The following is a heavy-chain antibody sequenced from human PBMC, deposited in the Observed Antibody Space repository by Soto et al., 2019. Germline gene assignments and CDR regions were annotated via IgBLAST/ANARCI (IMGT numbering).Heavy chain of an antibody. Sequence: QVQLVEPGGGVVQPGGPLRLSCAASGFIFSGYAMHWVRQAPGKGLEWVAVISYDGNTQYYADSVKGRFTVSRDNSNNILYVEMNNLRNEDTAMYYCAKETNAYEINFWGQGTLVTVSP. J-gene: IGHJ4*02. CDR3: AKETNAYEINF. CDR2: ISYDGNTQ. D-gene: IGHD3-9*01. V-gene: IGHV3-30-3*01. CDR1: GFIFSGYA.